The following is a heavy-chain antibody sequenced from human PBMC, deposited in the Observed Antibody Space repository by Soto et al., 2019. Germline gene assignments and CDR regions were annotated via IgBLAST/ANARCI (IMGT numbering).Heavy chain of an antibody. CDR1: GGTFSSYA. CDR2: IIPIFGTA. V-gene: IGHV1-69*13. CDR3: ARESIEAAGKFDY. J-gene: IGHJ4*02. D-gene: IGHD6-13*01. Sequence: SVKVSCKASGGTFSSYAISWVRQAPGQGLEWMGGIIPIFGTANYAQKFQGRVTTTADESTSTAYMELSSLRSEDTAVYYCARESIEAAGKFDYWGQGTLVTVSS.